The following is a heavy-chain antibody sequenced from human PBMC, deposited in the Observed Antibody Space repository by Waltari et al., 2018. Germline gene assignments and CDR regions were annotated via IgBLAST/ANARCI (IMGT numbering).Heavy chain of an antibody. V-gene: IGHV4-4*07. CDR3: ARSGEGGRYYFDY. D-gene: IGHD1-26*01. J-gene: IGHJ4*02. CDR1: GGSISSYY. Sequence: QVQLQESGPGMVKPSETLSLTCTVSGGSISSYYWIWVRQPAGKGLEWIGRIYTRGSTNYNPSLKSRVTMSVDTSKNQFSLKLSSVTAADTAVYYCARSGEGGRYYFDYWGQGTLVTVSS. CDR2: IYTRGST.